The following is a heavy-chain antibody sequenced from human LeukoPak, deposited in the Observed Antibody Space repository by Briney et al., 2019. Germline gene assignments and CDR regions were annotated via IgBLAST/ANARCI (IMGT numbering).Heavy chain of an antibody. V-gene: IGHV3-48*03. D-gene: IGHD3-10*01. J-gene: IGHJ4*02. CDR1: GFTFSSHE. CDR3: VKGYYAAFDY. Sequence: QPGGSLRLSCAASGFTFSSHEMNWVRQAPGKGLEWVSYISSSGSTIYYADSVKGRFTISRDNSKNTLYLQMNSLRAEDTAVYYCVKGYYAAFDYWGQGTLVTVSS. CDR2: ISSSGSTI.